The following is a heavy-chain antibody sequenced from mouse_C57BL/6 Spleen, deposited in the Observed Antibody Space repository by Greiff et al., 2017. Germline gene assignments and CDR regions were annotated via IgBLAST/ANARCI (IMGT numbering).Heavy chain of an antibody. CDR1: GFTFSDYG. V-gene: IGHV5-17*01. Sequence: DVKLVESGGGLVKPGGSLKLSCAASGFTFSDYGMHWVRQAPEKGLEWVAYISSGSSTIYYADTVKGRFTISRDNTKNTLFLQMTSLRSEDTAMYYCARRITTGVEGFAYWGQGTLVTVSA. CDR2: ISSGSSTI. D-gene: IGHD1-1*01. CDR3: ARRITTGVEGFAY. J-gene: IGHJ3*01.